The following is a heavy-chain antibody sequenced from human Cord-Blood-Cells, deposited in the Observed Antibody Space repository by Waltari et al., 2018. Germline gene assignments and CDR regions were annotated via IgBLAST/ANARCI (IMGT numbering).Heavy chain of an antibody. D-gene: IGHD3-10*01. Sequence: QVQLVQSGAEVKKPGASVKVSCKASGYTFTGYYMHWVRQAPGQGLEWRGWINPNSGGTNDEQKVQGRVTMTRDTSISTAYMELSRLRSDDTAVYYCASLGGEDDYWGQGTLVTVSS. J-gene: IGHJ4*02. CDR2: INPNSGGT. CDR3: ASLGGEDDY. CDR1: GYTFTGYY. V-gene: IGHV1-2*02.